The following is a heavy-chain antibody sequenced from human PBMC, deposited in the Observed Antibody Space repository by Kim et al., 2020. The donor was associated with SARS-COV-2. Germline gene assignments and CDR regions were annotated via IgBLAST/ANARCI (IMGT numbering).Heavy chain of an antibody. J-gene: IGHJ6*02. CDR2: ISGSGGST. CDR1: GFTFSSYA. CDR3: ARTWGCSSTSCLKKYGMDV. D-gene: IGHD2-2*01. V-gene: IGHV3-23*01. Sequence: GGSLRLSCAASGFTFSSYAMSWVRQAPGKGLEWVSAISGSGGSTYYADSVKGRFTISRDNSKNTLYLQMNSLRAEDTAVYYCARTWGCSSTSCLKKYGMDVWGQGTTVTVSS.